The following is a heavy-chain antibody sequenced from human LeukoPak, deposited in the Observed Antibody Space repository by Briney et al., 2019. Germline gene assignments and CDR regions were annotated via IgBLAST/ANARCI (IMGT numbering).Heavy chain of an antibody. D-gene: IGHD3-10*01. CDR2: IYYTGSA. CDR3: ASDQGFGGLAFAY. CDR1: GVAISSSGGYY. V-gene: IGHV4-31*03. Sequence: SETLSLTCTVSGVAISSSGGYYWSWIRLNPGKGLEWIGHIYYTGSAYYNPSLKSRIAMSVDTSRNQVFLKLTAVTAADTAVYYCASDQGFGGLAFAYWGQGAPVTVSS. J-gene: IGHJ4*02.